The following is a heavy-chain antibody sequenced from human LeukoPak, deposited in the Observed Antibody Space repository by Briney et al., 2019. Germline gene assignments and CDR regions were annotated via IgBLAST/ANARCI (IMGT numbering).Heavy chain of an antibody. Sequence: GGSLRLSCAASGFTFSSHGMHWVRQAPGKGLEWVAVIWYDGSNKYYADSVKGRFTISRDNSKNTLYLQMNSLRAEDTAVYYCASLFHGSGSQSFDYWGQGTLVTVSS. J-gene: IGHJ4*02. CDR2: IWYDGSNK. D-gene: IGHD3-10*01. CDR1: GFTFSSHG. V-gene: IGHV3-33*01. CDR3: ASLFHGSGSQSFDY.